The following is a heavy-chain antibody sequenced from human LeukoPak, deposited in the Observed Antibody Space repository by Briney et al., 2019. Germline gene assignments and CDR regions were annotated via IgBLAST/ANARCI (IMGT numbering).Heavy chain of an antibody. CDR3: TTRSCGAGACSSSFYYYYGLHF. Sequence: SVKVSCKASGNSISKFAVSWVRQAPGQGLEWMGGIIPLFGTADYPQKFQGRVTITADESTSTTYMELSSLKSEDTATYYCTTRSCGAGACSSSFYYYYGLHFWGQGTPVFVSS. CDR1: GNSISKFA. D-gene: IGHD3-16*01. CDR2: IIPLFGTA. V-gene: IGHV1-69*01. J-gene: IGHJ4*03.